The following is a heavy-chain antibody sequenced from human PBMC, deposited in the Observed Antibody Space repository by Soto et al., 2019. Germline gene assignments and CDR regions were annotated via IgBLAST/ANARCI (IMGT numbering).Heavy chain of an antibody. CDR2: IIPIFGTA. V-gene: IGHV1-69*13. D-gene: IGHD6-13*01. CDR1: GGTFSSYA. Sequence: SVKVSCKASGGTFSSYAISWVRQAPGQGLEWMGGIIPIFGTANYAQKFQGRVTITADESTSTAYMELSSLRSEDTAVYYCARAGRSSWYGGHYYYYGMDVWGQGTTVTVSS. CDR3: ARAGRSSWYGGHYYYYGMDV. J-gene: IGHJ6*02.